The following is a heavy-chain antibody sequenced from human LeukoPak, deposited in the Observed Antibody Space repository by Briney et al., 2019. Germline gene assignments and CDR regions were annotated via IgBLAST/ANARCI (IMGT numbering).Heavy chain of an antibody. J-gene: IGHJ4*02. V-gene: IGHV3-23*01. CDR3: AKDVINYYDTGHYQGIFHFDN. CDR1: GFTFSSYA. D-gene: IGHD3-22*01. Sequence: PGGSLRLSCAASGFTFSSYAMSWVRQAPGKGLEWVSAISGSGGSTYYADSVKGRFTISRDNSKNTLYLQMNSLRAEDTAVYYCAKDVINYYDTGHYQGIFHFDNWGQGTLVTVSS. CDR2: ISGSGGST.